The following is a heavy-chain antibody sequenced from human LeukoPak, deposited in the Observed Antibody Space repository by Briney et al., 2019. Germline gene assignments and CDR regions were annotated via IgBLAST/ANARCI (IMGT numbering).Heavy chain of an antibody. CDR1: GYTFTGYY. J-gene: IGHJ4*02. CDR2: INPNSGDT. Sequence: ASVKVSCKASGYTFTGYYVEWVRQAPGQGLEWMGEINPNSGDTNYAQKFQGRVTMSRDRSIDTAYMELSRLRSDDTAVYYCVRAGHDYWGQGTLVTVSS. CDR3: VRAGHDY. V-gene: IGHV1-2*02.